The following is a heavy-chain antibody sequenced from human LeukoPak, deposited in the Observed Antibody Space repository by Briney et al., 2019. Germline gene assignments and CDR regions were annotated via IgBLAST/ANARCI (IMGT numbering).Heavy chain of an antibody. CDR3: TRVTYYYDGSGRGYFDC. Sequence: SETLSLTCTVSGYSISSGYYWGWIRQPPGKGLEWIGSIYHSESTYYNPSLKSRVTISVATSKNQFSLKLSPVTAADTAVYYCTRVTYYYDGSGRGYFDCWGQGTLVTVSS. V-gene: IGHV4-38-2*02. CDR1: GYSISSGYY. D-gene: IGHD3-22*01. J-gene: IGHJ4*02. CDR2: IYHSEST.